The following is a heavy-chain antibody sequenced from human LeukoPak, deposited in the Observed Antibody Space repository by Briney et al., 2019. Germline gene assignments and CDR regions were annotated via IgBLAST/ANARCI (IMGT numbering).Heavy chain of an antibody. J-gene: IGHJ4*02. D-gene: IGHD3-3*01. V-gene: IGHV3-30*03. CDR1: GITFSRHG. Sequence: GGSLRLSCVASGITFSRHGMDWVRQAPGKGLEWVAVIADDGGVKQYADSVKGRFTVSRDNSKSTLYLQMNGLSVEDTAIYYCAREAAWGEWYFDHWGQGTPVTVSS. CDR3: AREAAWGEWYFDH. CDR2: IADDGGVK.